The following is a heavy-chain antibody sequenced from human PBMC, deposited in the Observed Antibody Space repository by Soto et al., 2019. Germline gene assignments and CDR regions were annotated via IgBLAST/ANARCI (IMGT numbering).Heavy chain of an antibody. V-gene: IGHV3-33*01. CDR1: GFTFSSYG. D-gene: IGHD3-9*01. CDR2: IWYDGSNK. J-gene: IGHJ6*02. Sequence: GGSLRLSCAASGFTFSSYGMHWVRQAPGKGLEWVAVIWYDGSNKYYADSVKGRFTISRDNSKNTLYLQMNSLRAEDTAVYYCARAKKSDILTGNGMDVWGQGTTVTVSS. CDR3: ARAKKSDILTGNGMDV.